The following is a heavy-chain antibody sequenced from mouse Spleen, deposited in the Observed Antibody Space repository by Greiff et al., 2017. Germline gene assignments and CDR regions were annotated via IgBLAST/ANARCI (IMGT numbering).Heavy chain of an antibody. Sequence: EVQLVESGPGLVKPSQSLSLTCSVTGYSITSGYYWNWIRQFPGNKLEWMGYISYDGSNNYNPSLKNRISITRDTSKNQFFLKLNSVTTEDTATYYCARGYYDGRGAMDYWGQGTSVTVSS. D-gene: IGHD1-1*01. V-gene: IGHV3-6*01. CDR1: GYSITSGYY. CDR2: ISYDGSN. J-gene: IGHJ4*01. CDR3: ARGYYDGRGAMDY.